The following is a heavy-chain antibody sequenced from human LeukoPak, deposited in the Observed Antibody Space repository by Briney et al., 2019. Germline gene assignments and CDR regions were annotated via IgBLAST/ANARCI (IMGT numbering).Heavy chain of an antibody. CDR2: MNPNSDNT. CDR1: GYTFTNYG. Sequence: ASVKVSCKASGYTFTNYGISWVRQAPGQGLEWMGWMNPNSDNTGYAQKFQGRVTMTRNTSISTAYMELSSLRSEDTAVYYCARRGVGTHFDYWGQGSLVTVSS. D-gene: IGHD1-1*01. V-gene: IGHV1-8*02. J-gene: IGHJ4*02. CDR3: ARRGVGTHFDY.